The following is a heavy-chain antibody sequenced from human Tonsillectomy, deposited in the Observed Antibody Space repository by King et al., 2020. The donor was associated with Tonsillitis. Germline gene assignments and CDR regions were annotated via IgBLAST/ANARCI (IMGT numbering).Heavy chain of an antibody. CDR2: ARDKTNKYTT. CDR1: GFTFSDHY. D-gene: IGHD3-22*01. J-gene: IGHJ4*02. CDR3: TRVPYGSHGYYNSYYFDL. Sequence: VQLVESGGGLVQPGGSLKLSCATSGFTFSDHYMDWVRQAPGKGLEWIGRARDKTNKYTTDYAASVRGRFTVSRDDSKKSLYLQMISLKPEDTAVYYCTRVPYGSHGYYNSYYFDLWGQGTLVIVST. V-gene: IGHV3-72*01.